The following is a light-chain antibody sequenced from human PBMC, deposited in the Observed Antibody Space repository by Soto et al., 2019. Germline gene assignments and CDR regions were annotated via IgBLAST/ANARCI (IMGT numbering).Light chain of an antibody. CDR3: QQRSNWLT. J-gene: IGKJ4*01. CDR2: DAS. Sequence: EIVLTQSPATLSLSPGERATLSCRASQSVSSYLAWYQQKPGQAPRLLIYDASNRATGIPARFSGSGSGTAFTLIISSLEPEDLAVYYCQQRSNWLTFGGGTKVEIK. V-gene: IGKV3-11*01. CDR1: QSVSSY.